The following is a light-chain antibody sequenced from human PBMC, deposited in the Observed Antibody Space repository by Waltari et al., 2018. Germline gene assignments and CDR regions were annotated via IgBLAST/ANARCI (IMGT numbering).Light chain of an antibody. V-gene: IGKV1-33*01. CDR1: HDISNY. CDR3: QQYGAARYT. Sequence: DIQMTQSPSSLSASVGDRVTITCQASHDISNYLNWYQQKPGKAPKPLIYDASNLETGVPSRFSGSGSGTDFTLTISRLEPEDFAVYYCQQYGAARYTFGPGTRLDLK. J-gene: IGKJ3*01. CDR2: DAS.